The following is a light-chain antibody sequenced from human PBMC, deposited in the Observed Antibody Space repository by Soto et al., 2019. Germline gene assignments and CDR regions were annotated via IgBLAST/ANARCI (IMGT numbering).Light chain of an antibody. CDR2: EAS. Sequence: EVVMTQSPATVPVSLGGRVTLSCRASQSVGRNLAWYQQKPGQPPRLLIYEASSRDTGVPTRFSGSGSGTDFTLTISRLEPEDFAVYYCQQYGSSPITFGQGTRLEIK. CDR1: QSVGRN. J-gene: IGKJ5*01. CDR3: QQYGSSPIT. V-gene: IGKV3-20*01.